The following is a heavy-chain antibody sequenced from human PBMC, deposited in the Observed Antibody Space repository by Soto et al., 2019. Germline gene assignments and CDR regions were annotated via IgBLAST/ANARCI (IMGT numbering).Heavy chain of an antibody. J-gene: IGHJ6*02. D-gene: IGHD2-8*01. CDR1: GYTFTGYY. Sequence: VQLVQSGAEVKKPGASVKVSCKASGYTFTGYYMHWVRQAPGQGLEWMGWINPNSGGTNYAQKFQGWVTMTRDTSISTAYMELSRLRSDDTAVYYCARGYCTNGVCSNYYGMDVWGQGTTVTVSS. CDR2: INPNSGGT. CDR3: ARGYCTNGVCSNYYGMDV. V-gene: IGHV1-2*04.